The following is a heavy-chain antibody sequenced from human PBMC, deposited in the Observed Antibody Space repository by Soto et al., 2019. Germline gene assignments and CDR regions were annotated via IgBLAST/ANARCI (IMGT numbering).Heavy chain of an antibody. CDR2: INHSGST. D-gene: IGHD3-22*01. CDR1: GGSFSGHY. V-gene: IGHV4-34*01. CDR3: ARGISMIAPDKYYFDS. J-gene: IGHJ4*02. Sequence: QVQLQQWGAGLLKPSEPLSLTCAVYGGSFSGHYWSWIRQPPGKGLEWIGEINHSGSTNSNPSLTSRVTISVDTSKNQFSLKLSAVTAADSAVYYCARGISMIAPDKYYFDSWGQGTLVTVSS.